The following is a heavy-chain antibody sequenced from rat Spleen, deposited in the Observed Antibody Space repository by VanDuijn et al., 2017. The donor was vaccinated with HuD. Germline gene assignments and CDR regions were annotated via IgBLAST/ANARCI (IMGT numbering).Heavy chain of an antibody. J-gene: IGHJ2*01. CDR2: ISYEGSST. D-gene: IGHD1-6*01. Sequence: EVQLVESGGCLVQPGRALKLSCAVSGFTFSDYYMAWVRQAPKKGLEWVAGISYEGSSTYYGDSVKGRFTVSRDTAQNILYLQMNSLRSEETATYYCARGGFFRYWGQGVMVTVSS. CDR3: ARGGFFRY. CDR1: GFTFSDYY. V-gene: IGHV5-22*01.